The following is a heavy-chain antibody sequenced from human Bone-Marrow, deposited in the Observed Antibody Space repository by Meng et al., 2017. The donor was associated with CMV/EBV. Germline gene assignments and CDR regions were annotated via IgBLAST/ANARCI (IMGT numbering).Heavy chain of an antibody. CDR2: ISYDGSNK. CDR3: AGDGAPGQWLGGGAFDY. D-gene: IGHD6-19*01. CDR1: FTFSAFA. Sequence: FTFSAFAIHWVRQAPGKVLEWVAVISYDGSNKYYADSVKGRFTISRDNSKNTLYLQMNSLRAEDTAVYYCAGDGAPGQWLGGGAFDYWGQGTLVTVSS. J-gene: IGHJ4*02. V-gene: IGHV3-30-3*01.